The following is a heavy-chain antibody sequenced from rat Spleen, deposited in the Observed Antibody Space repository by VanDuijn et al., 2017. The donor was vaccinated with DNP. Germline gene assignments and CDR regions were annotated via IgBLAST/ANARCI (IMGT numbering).Heavy chain of an antibody. CDR3: SREDTYYGYNYFDY. J-gene: IGHJ2*01. V-gene: IGHV1-43*01. Sequence: QVQLQQSGAELAKPGSSVKISCKASGYTFTSYYMSWIKQKTGQGLEGFGYINMGSGGTNYNEKFKGRVTLTVDKPSSTAFMQLSSLTPDDSAVYYCSREDTYYGYNYFDYWGQGVMVTVSS. D-gene: IGHD1-9*01. CDR2: INMGSGGT. CDR1: GYTFTSYY.